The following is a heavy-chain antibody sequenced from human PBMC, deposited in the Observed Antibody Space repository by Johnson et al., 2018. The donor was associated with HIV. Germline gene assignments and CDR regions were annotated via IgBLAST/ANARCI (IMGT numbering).Heavy chain of an antibody. CDR1: GFTFSSYA. CDR2: ISYDGSNK. D-gene: IGHD3-22*01. J-gene: IGHJ3*02. Sequence: QVQLVESGGGLVKPGGSLRLSCVVSGFTFSSYAMHWVRQAPGKGLEWVAVISYDGSNKYYADSVKGRFTISRDNSKNTLYLQMNSLRGEDTAVYYCARGDYYDSSGYTGAFDIWGQGTMVTVSS. V-gene: IGHV3-30*04. CDR3: ARGDYYDSSGYTGAFDI.